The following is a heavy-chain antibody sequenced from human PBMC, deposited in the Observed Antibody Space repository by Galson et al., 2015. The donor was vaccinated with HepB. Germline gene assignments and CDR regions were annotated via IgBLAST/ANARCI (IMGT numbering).Heavy chain of an antibody. J-gene: IGHJ4*02. Sequence: SLRLSCAASGFTFDDYAMHWVRHGPGKGLEWVSGINWNGGTIAYADSVKGRFTISRDNAKNSLYLQMNSLRVEDTALYYCAKDVNFGSSSGWGVDYWGQGTLVTVS. V-gene: IGHV3-9*01. CDR2: INWNGGTI. CDR3: AKDVNFGSSSGWGVDY. D-gene: IGHD6-6*01. CDR1: GFTFDDYA.